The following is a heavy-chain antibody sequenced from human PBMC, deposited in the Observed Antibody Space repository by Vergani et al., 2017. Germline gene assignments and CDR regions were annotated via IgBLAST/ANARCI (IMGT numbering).Heavy chain of an antibody. CDR2: IIPILGIA. CDR3: ARGFAVIVATINEAFDI. CDR1: GGTFSSYT. D-gene: IGHD5-12*01. J-gene: IGHJ3*02. V-gene: IGHV1-69*02. Sequence: QVQLVQSGAEVKKPGSSVKVSCKASGGTFSSYTISWVRQAPGQGLEWMGRIIPILGIANYAQKFQGRVTITADKSTSTAYMELSSLRSEDTAVYYCARGFAVIVATINEAFDIWGQGTMVTVSS.